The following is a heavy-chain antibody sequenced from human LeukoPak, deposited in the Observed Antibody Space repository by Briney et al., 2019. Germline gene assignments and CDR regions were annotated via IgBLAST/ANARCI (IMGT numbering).Heavy chain of an antibody. Sequence: ASVKVSCKASGYTFTSYAMHWVRQAPGQRLEWMGRINAGNGNTKYSQEFQGRVTITRDTSASTAYMELSSLRSEDMAVYYCARGPIMLSFGGFDYWGQGTLVTVSS. CDR2: INAGNGNT. V-gene: IGHV1-3*03. CDR1: GYTFTSYA. D-gene: IGHD3-16*01. CDR3: ARGPIMLSFGGFDY. J-gene: IGHJ4*02.